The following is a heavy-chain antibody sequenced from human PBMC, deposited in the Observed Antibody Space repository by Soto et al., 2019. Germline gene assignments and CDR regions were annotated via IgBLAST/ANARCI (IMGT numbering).Heavy chain of an antibody. D-gene: IGHD1-7*01. Sequence: QVQLVQSGAEVKKPGASVKVSCKASGYTFTSYDINWVRQDTGQGLEWMGWMNPNSGNTGYAQKFQGRVTMTRNTSISTAYMELSSLRSEDTAVYYCARRGELLDYYYGMDVWRQGTTVTVSS. CDR3: ARRGELLDYYYGMDV. CDR1: GYTFTSYD. CDR2: MNPNSGNT. V-gene: IGHV1-8*01. J-gene: IGHJ6*02.